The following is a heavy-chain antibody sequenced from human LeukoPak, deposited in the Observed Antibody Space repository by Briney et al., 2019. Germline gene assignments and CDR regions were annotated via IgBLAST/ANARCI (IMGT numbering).Heavy chain of an antibody. J-gene: IGHJ4*02. V-gene: IGHV4-31*03. Sequence: SETLSLTCTVSSGLISSGGYYWSWIRQHPGTGLEWIGHVYYNGITYYNPSLKSRLTMSVDTSKNQFSLKLSSVTAADTAVYYCARARSGYDSDFDYWGQGTLVTASS. CDR1: SGLISSGGYY. CDR3: ARARSGYDSDFDY. D-gene: IGHD5-12*01. CDR2: VYYNGIT.